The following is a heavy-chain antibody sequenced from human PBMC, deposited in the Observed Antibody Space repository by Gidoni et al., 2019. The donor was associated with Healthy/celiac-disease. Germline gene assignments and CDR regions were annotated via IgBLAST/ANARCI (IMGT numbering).Heavy chain of an antibody. Sequence: EVQLVESGGGLVQPGRSLRLSCAASGFTFDDYAMHWVRQAPGKGLEWVSGISWNSGSIGYADSVKGRFTISRDNAKNSLYLQMNSLRAEDTALYYCAKDMVVVAATGGMDVWGQGTTVTVSS. V-gene: IGHV3-9*01. CDR2: ISWNSGSI. D-gene: IGHD2-15*01. CDR1: GFTFDDYA. CDR3: AKDMVVVAATGGMDV. J-gene: IGHJ6*02.